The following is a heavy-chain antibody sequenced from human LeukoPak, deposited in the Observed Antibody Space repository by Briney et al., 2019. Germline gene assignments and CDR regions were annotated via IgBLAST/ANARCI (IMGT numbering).Heavy chain of an antibody. D-gene: IGHD1-26*01. CDR2: IYHSGST. Sequence: SETLSLTCAVSGGSISSSNWWSWVRQPPGKGLEWIGEIYHSGSTNYNPSLKSRVTISVDKSKNQFSLKLSSVTAADTGVYYCARDAGARSGYFQHWGQGTLVTVSS. J-gene: IGHJ1*01. CDR3: ARDAGARSGYFQH. CDR1: GGSISSSNW. V-gene: IGHV4-4*02.